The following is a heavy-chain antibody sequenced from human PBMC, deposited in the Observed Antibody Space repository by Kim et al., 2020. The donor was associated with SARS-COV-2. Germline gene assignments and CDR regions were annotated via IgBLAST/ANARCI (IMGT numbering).Heavy chain of an antibody. Sequence: SETLSLTCTVSGASVSSYYWTWIRQAPGKGLEWIGSVFYSGATYYHPSLKSRLSMSMDTSKSQISLKLSSVTAADTAVYYCARVITICGAGYTERYGMDVWGQGTTVSVSS. CDR2: VFYSGAT. J-gene: IGHJ6*02. D-gene: IGHD3-3*01. CDR1: GASVSSYY. CDR3: ARVITICGAGYTERYGMDV. V-gene: IGHV4-59*02.